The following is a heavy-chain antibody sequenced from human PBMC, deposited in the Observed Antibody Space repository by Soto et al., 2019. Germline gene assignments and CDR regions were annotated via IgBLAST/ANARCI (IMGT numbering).Heavy chain of an antibody. CDR1: GFTFSNYA. V-gene: IGHV3-23*01. J-gene: IGHJ5*01. CDR3: AKDGDFGDYIFVS. Sequence: EVQLLESGGGLVQPGGSLRLSCAASGFTFSNYAMNWVRQAPGKGLEWVASTIASGGDTFYADSVYGRFTISRDNSKNTLYLQMNSLRPEDTAIYFCAKDGDFGDYIFVSWGQGTQVTVSS. D-gene: IGHD4-17*01. CDR2: TIASGGDT.